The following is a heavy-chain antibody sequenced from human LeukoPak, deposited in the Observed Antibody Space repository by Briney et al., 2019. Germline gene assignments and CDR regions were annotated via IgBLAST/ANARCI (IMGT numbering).Heavy chain of an antibody. V-gene: IGHV1-2*02. CDR2: INPNSGGT. CDR1: GYTFTGYY. CDR3: ARERRGNYGSGNDY. D-gene: IGHD3-10*01. Sequence: ASVKVSCKASGYTFTGYYMHWVRQAPGQGLEWMGWINPNSGGTNYAQKFQGRVTVTRDTSISTAYMELSRLRSDDTAVYYCARERRGNYGSGNDYWGQGTLVTVSS. J-gene: IGHJ4*02.